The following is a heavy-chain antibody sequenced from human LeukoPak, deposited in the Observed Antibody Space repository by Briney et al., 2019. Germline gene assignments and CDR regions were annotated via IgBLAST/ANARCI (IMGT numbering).Heavy chain of an antibody. J-gene: IGHJ4*02. CDR1: GYTFTSYY. CDR2: IIPILGIA. CDR3: ARDRYYYGSGLQRDY. Sequence: ASVKVSCKASGYTFTSYYMHWVRQAPGQGLEWMGRIIPILGIANYAQKFQGRVTITADKSTSTAYMELSSLRSEDTAVYYCARDRYYYGSGLQRDYWGQGTLVTVSS. D-gene: IGHD3-10*01. V-gene: IGHV1-69*04.